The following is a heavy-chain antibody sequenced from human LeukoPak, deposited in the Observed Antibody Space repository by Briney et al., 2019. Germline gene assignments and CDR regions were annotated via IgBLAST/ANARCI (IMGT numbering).Heavy chain of an antibody. CDR3: ARKTDSGGQGDY. CDR1: GFIFRSYE. J-gene: IGHJ4*02. CDR2: ISSGGGTV. D-gene: IGHD3-22*01. V-gene: IGHV3-48*03. Sequence: GGSLRLSCTVSGFIFRSYEMSWVRQAPGKGLEWISYISSGGGTVYYADSVKGRFTISRDNSKNTLYLQMNSLRAEDTAVYYCARKTDSGGQGDYWGPGTLVTVSS.